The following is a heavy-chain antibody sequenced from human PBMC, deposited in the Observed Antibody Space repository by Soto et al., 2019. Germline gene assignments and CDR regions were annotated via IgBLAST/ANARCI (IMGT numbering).Heavy chain of an antibody. Sequence: GGSLRLSCAASGFKFSNYAMSWVRQAPGKGLEWVSLISATGGGTYYADSVKGRFTISRDNSHNTLYLQVHSLTAEDTAVYYCAKGSFVDYVGGYDYWGQGTLVTVSS. V-gene: IGHV3-23*01. CDR2: ISATGGGT. CDR1: GFKFSNYA. CDR3: AKGSFVDYVGGYDY. J-gene: IGHJ4*02. D-gene: IGHD4-17*01.